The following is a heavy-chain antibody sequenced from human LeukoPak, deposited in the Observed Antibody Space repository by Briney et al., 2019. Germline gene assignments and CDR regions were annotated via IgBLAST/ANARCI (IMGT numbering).Heavy chain of an antibody. Sequence: SGTLSLTCAASGGTISNYYWSWIRQPPGKGLEWIGYIYYSGSTNYYPSLKSRVTISVDTSKNQFSLKLSSVTVADTAVYYCARGRQQLAYWGQGTLVTVSS. J-gene: IGHJ4*02. CDR3: ARGRQQLAY. D-gene: IGHD6-13*01. CDR1: GGTISNYY. CDR2: IYYSGST. V-gene: IGHV4-59*01.